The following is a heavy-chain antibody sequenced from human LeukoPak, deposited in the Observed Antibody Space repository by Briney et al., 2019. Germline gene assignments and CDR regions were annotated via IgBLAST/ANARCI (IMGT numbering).Heavy chain of an antibody. CDR2: INPNSGGT. Sequence: ASVKVSCKASGYTFTGYYMHWVRQAPGQGLEWMGWINPNSGGTNYAQKFQGRVTMTRDTSTSTVYMELSSLRSEDTAVYYCARDLPTPRDYYYYMDVWGKGTTVTISS. J-gene: IGHJ6*03. CDR3: ARDLPTPRDYYYYMDV. V-gene: IGHV1-2*02. CDR1: GYTFTGYY.